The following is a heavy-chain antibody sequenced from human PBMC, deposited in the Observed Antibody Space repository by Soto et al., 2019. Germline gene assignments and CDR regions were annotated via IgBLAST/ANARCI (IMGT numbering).Heavy chain of an antibody. CDR1: GYTFTSYA. V-gene: IGHV1-3*01. CDR2: INAGNGNT. J-gene: IGHJ6*02. Sequence: QVQLVQSGAEVKKPGASVKVSCKASGYTFTSYAMHWVRQAPGQRLEWMGWINAGNGNTKYSQKFQGRVTITRDTSASTAYMELSSLRSEDTAVYYCAREGQYYDFWSGYYSYYGMDVWGQGTTVIVS. CDR3: AREGQYYDFWSGYYSYYGMDV. D-gene: IGHD3-3*01.